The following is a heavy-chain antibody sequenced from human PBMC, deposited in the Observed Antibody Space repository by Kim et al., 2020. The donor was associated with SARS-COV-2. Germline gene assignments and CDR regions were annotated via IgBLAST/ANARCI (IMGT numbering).Heavy chain of an antibody. J-gene: IGHJ5*02. Sequence: GGSLRLSCAASGFTFSGSAMHWVRQASGKGLEWVGRIRSKANNYATAYAASVKGRFTISRDDSKNTAYLQMNSLNTEDTAVYYCYGPSGSYTAWGQGTLVTVSS. CDR2: IRSKANNYAT. CDR3: YGPSGSYTA. V-gene: IGHV3-73*01. D-gene: IGHD3-10*01. CDR1: GFTFSGSA.